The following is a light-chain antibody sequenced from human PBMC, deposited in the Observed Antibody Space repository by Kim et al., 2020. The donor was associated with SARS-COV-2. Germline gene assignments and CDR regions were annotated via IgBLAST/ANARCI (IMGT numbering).Light chain of an antibody. CDR1: SGHSSYA. V-gene: IGLV4-69*01. CDR3: QTWGAGIRV. J-gene: IGLJ3*02. Sequence: QLVLTQSPSASASLGASVKLTCTLSSGHSSYAIAWHQQQPEKGPRYLMKLNSDGSHNKGDGIPDRFSGSSSGAERYLTISSLQSEDEADYYCQTWGAGIRVIGGGTKLSVL. CDR2: LNSDGSH.